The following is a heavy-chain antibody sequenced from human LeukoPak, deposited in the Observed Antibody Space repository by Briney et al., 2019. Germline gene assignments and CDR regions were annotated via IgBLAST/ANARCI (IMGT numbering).Heavy chain of an antibody. CDR3: ARAQLWLRYCYGMDV. J-gene: IGHJ6*02. CDR1: GGSFSGYY. V-gene: IGHV4-34*01. CDR2: INHSGST. D-gene: IGHD5-18*01. Sequence: SETLSLTCAVYGGSFSGYYWSWIRQPPGKGLEWIGEINHSGSTNYNPSLKSRVTISVDTSKNQFSLKLSSVTAADTAVYYCARAQLWLRYCYGMDVWGQGTTVTVSS.